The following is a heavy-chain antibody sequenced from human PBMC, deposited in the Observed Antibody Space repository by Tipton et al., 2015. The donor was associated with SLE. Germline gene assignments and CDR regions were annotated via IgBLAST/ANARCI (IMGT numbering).Heavy chain of an antibody. Sequence: TLSLTCTVSGGSISFDYWSWIRQSAGRGLEWIGRIYSSGDRDYNPSLRSRVTMSIDASQNRVSLRLSSVTAADTAVYYCARGLGDQWTNWFDPWGQGALVTVSS. V-gene: IGHV4-4*07. CDR2: IYSSGDR. D-gene: IGHD2-8*01. CDR1: GGSISFDY. J-gene: IGHJ5*02. CDR3: ARGLGDQWTNWFDP.